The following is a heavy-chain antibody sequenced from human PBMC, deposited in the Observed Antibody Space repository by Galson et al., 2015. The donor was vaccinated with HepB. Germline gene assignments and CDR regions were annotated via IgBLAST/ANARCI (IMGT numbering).Heavy chain of an antibody. CDR1: GFTFSNAW. Sequence: SLRLSCAASGFTFSNAWMNWVRQAPGKGLEWVGRIKSKTDGGTTDYAAPVKGRFTISRDDSKNTLYLQMNSLKTEDTAVYYCTTARYFDWLSDYYYYMDVWGKGTTVTVSS. V-gene: IGHV3-15*07. J-gene: IGHJ6*03. D-gene: IGHD3-9*01. CDR2: IKSKTDGGTT. CDR3: TTARYFDWLSDYYYYMDV.